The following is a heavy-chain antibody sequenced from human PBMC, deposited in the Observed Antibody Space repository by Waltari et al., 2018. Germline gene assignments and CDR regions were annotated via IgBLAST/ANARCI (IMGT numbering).Heavy chain of an antibody. CDR2: IYHTGSS. V-gene: IGHV4-38-2*02. J-gene: IGHJ4*02. CDR3: AEEGNTTAGLFDS. CDR1: GHSVNNDFY. D-gene: IGHD6-25*01. Sequence: QVQLRGSGPGLVRSSETLSLTCTVSGHSVNNDFYWAWIRQSPGGGLEWIASIYHTGSSHYNSSLKSRVSISTDMSTKQFFLTLTHLTAADTAVYYCAEEGNTTAGLFDSWGQGTLVTVSS.